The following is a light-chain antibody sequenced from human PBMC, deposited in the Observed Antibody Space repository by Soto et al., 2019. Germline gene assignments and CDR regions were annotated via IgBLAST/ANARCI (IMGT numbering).Light chain of an antibody. CDR1: SSDVGGYNY. Sequence: QSALTQPASVSGSPGQSITISCTGTSSDVGGYNYVSWYQHHPGKAPKRMIYDVSNRPSGVSNRFSGSKSDNTASLTISGLQAEDEADYYCSSYTSTSTVVFVGGTPLPVL. V-gene: IGLV2-14*03. CDR3: SSYTSTSTVV. J-gene: IGLJ2*01. CDR2: DVS.